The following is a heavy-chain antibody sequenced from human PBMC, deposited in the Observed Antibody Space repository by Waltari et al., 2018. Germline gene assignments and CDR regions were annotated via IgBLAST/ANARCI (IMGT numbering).Heavy chain of an antibody. D-gene: IGHD3-10*01. CDR3: ASSMVQGVIEA. J-gene: IGHJ4*02. CDR1: GYSISSGYY. CDR2: IYHSGST. V-gene: IGHV4-38-2*01. Sequence: QVQLQESGPGLVKPSETLSLTCAVSGYSISSGYYWGWIRQPPGKGLEWIGSIYHSGSTYYTPSLKSRVTISLDTSKNQFSLKLSSVTAADTAVYYCASSMVQGVIEAWGQGTLVTVSS.